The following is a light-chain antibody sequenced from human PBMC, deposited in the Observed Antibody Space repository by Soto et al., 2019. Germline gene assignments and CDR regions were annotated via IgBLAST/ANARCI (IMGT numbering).Light chain of an antibody. J-gene: IGKJ2*01. V-gene: IGKV1-5*03. Sequence: DIPMTQSPSTLSASVGDSVTITCRASQSISSWLAWYQQKPGKAPKLLIYKASSLESGGPARFSGSGSGTECTLTISSLQPDDYATYYCQEYNSHSRYTFGQGTKVEIK. CDR2: KAS. CDR1: QSISSW. CDR3: QEYNSHSRYT.